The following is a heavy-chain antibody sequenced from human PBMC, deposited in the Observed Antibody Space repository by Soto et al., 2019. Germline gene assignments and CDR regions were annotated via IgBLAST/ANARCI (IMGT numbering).Heavy chain of an antibody. CDR3: VRQQYDFLVDP. D-gene: IGHD3-16*01. Sequence: PGGSLRLSCAASGFSFSTYNMNWVRQAPGKGLEWVSSIDASSTHIYYADSVKGRFTISGDNGKSSLYLQMDSLRAEDTALYYCVRQQYDFLVDPWGQGTLVTVSS. V-gene: IGHV3-21*01. CDR2: IDASSTHI. J-gene: IGHJ5*02. CDR1: GFSFSTYN.